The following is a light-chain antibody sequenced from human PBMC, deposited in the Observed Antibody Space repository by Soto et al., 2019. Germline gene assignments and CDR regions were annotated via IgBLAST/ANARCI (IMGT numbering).Light chain of an antibody. J-gene: IGKJ2*01. Sequence: DIQLTQSPSALSASVGDRVTITCRASQSVTSWLAWYQQKPGKAPKLLIYKASNLESGVPSRFSGSGYGTDFTLTLSSLPPDDFATYYCQQYKSFPRTFGQGTKLE. CDR2: KAS. V-gene: IGKV1-5*03. CDR3: QQYKSFPRT. CDR1: QSVTSW.